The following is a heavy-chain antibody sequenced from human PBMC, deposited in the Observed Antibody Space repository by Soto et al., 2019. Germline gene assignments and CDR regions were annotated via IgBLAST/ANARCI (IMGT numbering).Heavy chain of an antibody. V-gene: IGHV1-2*04. CDR1: GYTFTGYY. D-gene: IGHD4-17*01. CDR3: ATQRDYGDYGAFDY. CDR2: INPNSGGT. Sequence: ASVKVSCKASGYTFTGYYMHWVRQAPGQGLEWMGWINPNSGGTNYTQKFQGWVTMTRDTSISTAYMELSRLRSDDTAVYYCATQRDYGDYGAFDYWGQGXLVTVYS. J-gene: IGHJ4*02.